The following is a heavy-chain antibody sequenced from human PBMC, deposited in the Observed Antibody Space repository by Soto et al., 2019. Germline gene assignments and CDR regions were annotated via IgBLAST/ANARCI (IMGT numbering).Heavy chain of an antibody. CDR2: IYSGGST. V-gene: IGHV3-53*04. CDR3: ASASHYFRVRDAFDI. Sequence: EVQLVESGGGLVQPGGSLRLSCAASGFTVSSNYMSWVRQAPGKGLEWVSVIYSGGSTYYADSVKGRFTISRHNSKNTLYLQMNSLRAEDTAVYYCASASHYFRVRDAFDIWGQGTMVTVSS. J-gene: IGHJ3*02. CDR1: GFTVSSNY. D-gene: IGHD3-10*01.